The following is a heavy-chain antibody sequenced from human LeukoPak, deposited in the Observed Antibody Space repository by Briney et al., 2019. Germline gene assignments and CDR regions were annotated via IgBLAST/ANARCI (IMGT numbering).Heavy chain of an antibody. J-gene: IGHJ4*02. CDR1: GYSISSGYY. Sequence: SETLSLTCTVSGYSISSGYYWGWIRQPPGKGLEWIGSIYHSGSTYYNPSLKSRVTISVDTSKNQFSLKLSSVTAADTAVYYCARDLLPGGSWGQGTLVTVSS. CDR3: ARDLLPGGS. V-gene: IGHV4-38-2*02. CDR2: IYHSGST. D-gene: IGHD1-26*01.